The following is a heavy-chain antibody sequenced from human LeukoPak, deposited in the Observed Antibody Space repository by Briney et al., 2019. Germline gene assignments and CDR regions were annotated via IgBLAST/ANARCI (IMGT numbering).Heavy chain of an antibody. CDR1: GGSLRDYY. J-gene: IGHJ5*02. CDR2: IHYSGNT. D-gene: IGHD3-3*01. Sequence: PSETLSLTCTVSGGSLRDYYWSWIRQAPGKGLEWIGYIHYSGNTKYNPSLKSRVIISLDTSKNQLSLKVTSVTAADTAVYYCAREPGVNDFWSSGPLDPRSWLDPWGQGTLVTVSS. CDR3: AREPGVNDFWSSGPLDPRSWLDP. V-gene: IGHV4-59*01.